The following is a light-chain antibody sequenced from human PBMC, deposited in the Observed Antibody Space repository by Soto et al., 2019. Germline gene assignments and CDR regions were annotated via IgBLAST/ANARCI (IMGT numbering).Light chain of an antibody. Sequence: QSALAQPASVSGSPGQSISISCTGPTGDFNDFDSVSWYQHRPGEAPELKILDFTYRPSGVSERFSGSRSGSAASLTISGLQAEDEAEYYCVAYRDPGTCVFGPGTKLTVL. J-gene: IGLJ1*01. CDR2: DFT. CDR1: TGDFNDFDS. CDR3: VAYRDPGTCV. V-gene: IGLV2-14*03.